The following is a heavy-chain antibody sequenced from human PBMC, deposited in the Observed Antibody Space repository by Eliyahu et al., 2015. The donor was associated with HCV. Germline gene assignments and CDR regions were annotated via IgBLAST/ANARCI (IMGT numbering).Heavy chain of an antibody. CDR3: ARERPGTYSDY. Sequence: QVQLQESGPGLVKPSETLSLTCTVSGYSISSAYYWAWIRQPPGNGLEYIGSISHSGTTYYNPSLKSRVTISVDTSKNQFSLRLNSVTAADTAVYYCARERPGTYSDYWGLGTQVTVSS. CDR2: ISHSGTT. CDR1: GYSISSAYY. V-gene: IGHV4-38-2*02. J-gene: IGHJ4*02.